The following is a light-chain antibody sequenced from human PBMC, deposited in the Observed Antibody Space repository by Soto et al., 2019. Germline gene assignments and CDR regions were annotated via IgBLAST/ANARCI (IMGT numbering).Light chain of an antibody. CDR2: GAS. Sequence: EIVLTQSPGTLSLSPGERATLSCRASQSDSSRYLAWYQQKPGQAPRLLIYGASSRATGIPDRFSGSGSGTDFTLTISRLEPEDFAVYYCQQYGSSPRTFGPGTKVDIK. V-gene: IGKV3-20*01. CDR1: QSDSSRY. J-gene: IGKJ1*01. CDR3: QQYGSSPRT.